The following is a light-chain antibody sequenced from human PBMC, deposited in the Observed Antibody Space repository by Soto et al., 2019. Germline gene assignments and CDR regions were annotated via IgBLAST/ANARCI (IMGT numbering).Light chain of an antibody. Sequence: QPVLTQSPSASASLGASVKLTCNLSSGHSSYAIAWHQQQPEKGPRYLMKVNSDGSHSKGDGIPDRFSGSSSGDERYFTLSSLQSEDEADYYGQTGGNGYVLFGGGTKLTV. J-gene: IGLJ2*01. V-gene: IGLV4-69*01. CDR3: QTGGNGYVL. CDR2: VNSDGSH. CDR1: SGHSSYA.